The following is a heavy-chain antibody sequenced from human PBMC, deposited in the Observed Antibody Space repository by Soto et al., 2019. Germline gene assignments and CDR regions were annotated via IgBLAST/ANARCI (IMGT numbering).Heavy chain of an antibody. Sequence: GSLRLSCAASGFTFSSYGMHWVRQAPGKGLEWVAVISYDGSNKYYADSVKGRFTISRDNSKNTLYLQMNSLRAEDTAVYYCAKDTGTDGVVIDYWGQGTLVTVSS. D-gene: IGHD3-3*01. CDR3: AKDTGTDGVVIDY. J-gene: IGHJ4*02. V-gene: IGHV3-30*18. CDR1: GFTFSSYG. CDR2: ISYDGSNK.